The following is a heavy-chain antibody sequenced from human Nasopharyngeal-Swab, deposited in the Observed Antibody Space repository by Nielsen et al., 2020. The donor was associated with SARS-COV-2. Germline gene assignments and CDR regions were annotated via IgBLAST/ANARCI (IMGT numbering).Heavy chain of an antibody. CDR3: ARDYCSGGSCYCCSFDY. D-gene: IGHD2-15*01. V-gene: IGHV3-53*04. CDR1: GFTVSSNY. J-gene: IGHJ4*02. Sequence: GESLKISCAASGFTVSSNYMSWVRQAPGKGLEWVSVIYSGGSTYYADSVKGRFTISRHNSKNTLYLQMNSLRAEGTAVYYCARDYCSGGSCYCCSFDYWGQGTLVTVSS. CDR2: IYSGGST.